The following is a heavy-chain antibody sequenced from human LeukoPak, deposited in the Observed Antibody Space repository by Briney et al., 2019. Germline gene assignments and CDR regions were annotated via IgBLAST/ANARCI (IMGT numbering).Heavy chain of an antibody. CDR2: ISGSGGST. CDR1: AFTVSSNY. D-gene: IGHD1-26*01. J-gene: IGHJ3*02. CDR3: AKDRRYWELHDAFDI. V-gene: IGHV3-23*01. Sequence: GGSLRLSCAASAFTVSSNYMSWVRQAPGKGLEWVSAISGSGGSTYYADSVKGRFTISRDNSKNTLYLQMNSLRAEDTAVYYCAKDRRYWELHDAFDIWGQGTMVTVSS.